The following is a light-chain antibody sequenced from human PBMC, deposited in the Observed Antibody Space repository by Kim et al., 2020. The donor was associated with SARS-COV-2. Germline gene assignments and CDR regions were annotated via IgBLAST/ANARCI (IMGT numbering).Light chain of an antibody. J-gene: IGLJ2*01. CDR2: DVN. Sequence: GQSIPTSSIGTSSYIGGYNHVSWYQQHPGKAPNLMIYDVNKRPSGDSNRFSASKSGNTASLTISGLQAEDEADYYCSSYTSGSTLVFGGGTQLTVL. CDR3: SSYTSGSTLV. V-gene: IGLV2-14*03. CDR1: SSYIGGYNH.